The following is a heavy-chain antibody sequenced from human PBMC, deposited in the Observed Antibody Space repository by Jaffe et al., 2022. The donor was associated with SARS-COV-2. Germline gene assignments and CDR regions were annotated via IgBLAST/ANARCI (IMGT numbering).Heavy chain of an antibody. Sequence: QVQLQESGPGLVKPSQTLSLTCTVSGGSISSGSYYWSWIRQPAGKGLEWIGRIYTSGSTNYNPSLKSRVTISVDTSKNQFSLKLSSVTAADTAVYYCARGPLALEQQLVLGYYYYGMDVWGQGTTVTVSS. CDR1: GGSISSGSYY. CDR2: IYTSGST. D-gene: IGHD6-13*01. V-gene: IGHV4-61*02. J-gene: IGHJ6*02. CDR3: ARGPLALEQQLVLGYYYYGMDV.